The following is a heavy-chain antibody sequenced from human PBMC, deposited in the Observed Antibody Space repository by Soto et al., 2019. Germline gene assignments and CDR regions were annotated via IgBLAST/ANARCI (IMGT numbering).Heavy chain of an antibody. J-gene: IGHJ1*01. CDR3: ARSIAYCGGDCYDTAEYFQH. V-gene: IGHV3-33*01. D-gene: IGHD2-21*02. Sequence: GGSLRLSCAASGFTFSSYGMHWVRQAPGKGLEWVAVIWYDGSNKYYADSVKGRFTISRDNSKNTLYLQMNSLRAEDTAVYYCARSIAYCGGDCYDTAEYFQHWGQGTLVTVSS. CDR2: IWYDGSNK. CDR1: GFTFSSYG.